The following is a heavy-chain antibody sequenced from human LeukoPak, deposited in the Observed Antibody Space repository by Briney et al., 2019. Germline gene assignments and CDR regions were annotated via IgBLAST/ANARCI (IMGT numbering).Heavy chain of an antibody. J-gene: IGHJ4*02. CDR2: IYSGGST. V-gene: IGHV3-66*01. Sequence: PGGSLRLSCAASGLTVSGNYMSWVRQAPGKGLEWVSVIYSGGSTYYTDSVKGRFTISRDTSKNTLYVQMNSLRAEDTAVYYCARAYYYDSSGYFGYWGQGTLVTVSS. CDR3: ARAYYYDSSGYFGY. CDR1: GLTVSGNY. D-gene: IGHD3-22*01.